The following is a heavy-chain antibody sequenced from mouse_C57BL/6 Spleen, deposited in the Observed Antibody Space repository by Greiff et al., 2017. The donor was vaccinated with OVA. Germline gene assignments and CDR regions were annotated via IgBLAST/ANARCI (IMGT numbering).Heavy chain of an antibody. CDR2: INYDGSST. CDR1: GFTFSDYY. D-gene: IGHD1-1*01. J-gene: IGHJ2*01. Sequence: EVKLVESEGGLVQPGSSMKLSCTASGFTFSDYYMAWVRQVPEKGLEWVANINYDGSSTYYLDSLKSRFIISRDNAKNILYLQMSSLKSEDTASYYCAREGGNITPGSFDDWGQGTTLTVSS. CDR3: AREGGNITPGSFDD. V-gene: IGHV5-16*01.